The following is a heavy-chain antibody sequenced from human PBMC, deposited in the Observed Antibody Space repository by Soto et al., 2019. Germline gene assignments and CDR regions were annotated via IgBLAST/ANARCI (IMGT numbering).Heavy chain of an antibody. CDR3: ARDHPNYYYYGMEV. Sequence: PGGSLRLSCAASGFTFSSYAMHWVRQAPGKGLEWVAVISYDGSNKYYADSVKGRFTISRDNSKNTLYLQMNSLRAEDTAVYYCARDHPNYYYYGMEVWGQGTTVTVSS. V-gene: IGHV3-30-3*01. J-gene: IGHJ6*01. CDR1: GFTFSSYA. CDR2: ISYDGSNK.